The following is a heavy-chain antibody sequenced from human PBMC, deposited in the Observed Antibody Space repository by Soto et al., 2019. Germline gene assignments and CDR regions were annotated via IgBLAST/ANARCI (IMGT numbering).Heavy chain of an antibody. J-gene: IGHJ6*02. Sequence: SETPSLTCAVSGASVSGQYWSWVRQPPGKGLEWVGEIIPTGSTTYNPSLKSRLSFSLDTSKNHFSLNLSSVSVADTAVYYCARGGITMAWNYYYYGMDVWGQGTTVTVS. CDR3: ARGGITMAWNYYYYGMDV. CDR2: IIPTGST. CDR1: GASVSGQY. V-gene: IGHV4-34*01. D-gene: IGHD3-10*01.